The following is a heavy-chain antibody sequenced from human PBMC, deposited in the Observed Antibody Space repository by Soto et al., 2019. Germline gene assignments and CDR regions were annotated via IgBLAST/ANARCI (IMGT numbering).Heavy chain of an antibody. D-gene: IGHD6-13*01. J-gene: IGHJ5*02. CDR3: ARGGPMYSSSWYANWFDP. V-gene: IGHV4-59*01. CDR1: GGSISSYY. CDR2: IYYSGST. Sequence: TSETLSLTCTVSGGSISSYYWSWIRQPPGKGLEWIGYIYYSGSTNYNPSLKSRVTISVDTSKNQFSLKLSSVTAADTAVYYCARGGPMYSSSWYANWFDPWGQGTLVTVSS.